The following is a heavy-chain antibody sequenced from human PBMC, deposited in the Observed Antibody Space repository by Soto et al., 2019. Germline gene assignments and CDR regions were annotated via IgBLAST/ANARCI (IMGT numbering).Heavy chain of an antibody. CDR1: GFTFSSYG. Sequence: GGSLRLSCAASGFTFSSYGMHWVRQAPGKGLEWVAVISYDGSNKYYADSVKGRFTISRDNSKNTLYLKMNSRRAEDTAVYYCAKDFWIAARPPGYYYYGMDVWGQGTTVTVSS. V-gene: IGHV3-30*18. J-gene: IGHJ6*02. CDR3: AKDFWIAARPPGYYYYGMDV. D-gene: IGHD6-6*01. CDR2: ISYDGSNK.